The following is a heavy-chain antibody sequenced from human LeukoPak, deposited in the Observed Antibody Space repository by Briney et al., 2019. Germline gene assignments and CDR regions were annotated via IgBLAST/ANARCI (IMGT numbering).Heavy chain of an antibody. CDR1: GFSFSKYS. D-gene: IGHD3-3*01. J-gene: IGHJ4*02. CDR2: MSISTSTFI. Sequence: PGGSLRLSCVASGFSFSKYSMNWVRQAPGKGLEWVSSMSISTSTFIYYADSLRGRFTVSRDNAKNSLYLQMNSLTVDDTAVYYCVRDQSYYGVWGQGTLVTVSS. CDR3: VRDQSYYGV. V-gene: IGHV3-21*04.